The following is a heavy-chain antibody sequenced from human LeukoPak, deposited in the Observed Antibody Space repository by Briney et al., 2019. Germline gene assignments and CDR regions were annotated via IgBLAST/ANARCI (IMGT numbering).Heavy chain of an antibody. D-gene: IGHD3-3*01. CDR2: INTNTGNP. CDR1: GYIFTSYA. J-gene: IGHJ6*03. V-gene: IGHV7-4-1*02. Sequence: GASVKVSCKASGYIFTSYAMNWVRQAPGQGLEWMGWINTNTGNPTYAQGFTGRFVFSLDTSVSTAYLQIRSLKAEDTAVYYCARADTIYSRNYYMDVWGKGTTVIVSS. CDR3: ARADTIYSRNYYMDV.